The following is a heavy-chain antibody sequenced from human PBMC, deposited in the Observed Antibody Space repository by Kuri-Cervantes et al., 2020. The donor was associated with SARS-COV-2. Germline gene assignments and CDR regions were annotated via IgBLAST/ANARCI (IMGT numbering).Heavy chain of an antibody. CDR1: GGTFSSYA. CDR3: ARDPFRGGSWYGYYYYGMDV. Sequence: SVKVSCKASGGTFSSYAISWVRQAPGQGLEWMGGIIPIFGTANYAQKFQGRVTITADESTSTAYMELSSLRSEDTAVYYCARDPFRGGSWYGYYYYGMDVWGQGTTVTVSS. J-gene: IGHJ6*02. V-gene: IGHV1-69*13. D-gene: IGHD6-13*01. CDR2: IIPIFGTA.